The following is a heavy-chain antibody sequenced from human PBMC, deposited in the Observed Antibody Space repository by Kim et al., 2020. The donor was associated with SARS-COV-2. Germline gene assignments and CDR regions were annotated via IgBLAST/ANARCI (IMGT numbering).Heavy chain of an antibody. CDR1: GFTFSSYG. J-gene: IGHJ4*02. D-gene: IGHD6-13*01. Sequence: GGSLRLSCAASGFTFSSYGMHWVRQAPGKGLEWVAVISYDGSNKYYAAFVKGRFTISRDNSKNTLYLQMNSLRAEDTAVYYCAKCPRNPAAEGIDYWGQGTLVTVSS. V-gene: IGHV3-30*18. CDR3: AKCPRNPAAEGIDY. CDR2: ISYDGSNK.